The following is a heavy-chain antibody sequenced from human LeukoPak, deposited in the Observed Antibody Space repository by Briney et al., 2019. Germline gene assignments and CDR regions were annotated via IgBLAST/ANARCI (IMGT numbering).Heavy chain of an antibody. Sequence: GGSLRLSCAASGLTFSSYEMNWVRQTPGKGLEWASYIGSSGSTISYADSVKGRFTISRDNAKNSLYLQMNSLRADDTAVYYCAREAAADVYDIWGQGTMVTVSS. J-gene: IGHJ3*02. CDR2: IGSSGSTI. V-gene: IGHV3-48*03. D-gene: IGHD6-13*01. CDR3: AREAAADVYDI. CDR1: GLTFSSYE.